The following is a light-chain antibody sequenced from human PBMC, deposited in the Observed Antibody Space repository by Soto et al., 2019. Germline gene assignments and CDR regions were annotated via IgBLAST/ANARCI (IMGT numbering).Light chain of an antibody. J-gene: IGKJ1*01. Sequence: EIEMTQSPATVSLSPGERATLSVRASQSVSNYLAWYQQKPGQAPRLLIYDASNRATGIPARISGSGSGTEFTLTISSLQSEDFAIYYCQQYNNWPRTFGQGTKVDIK. V-gene: IGKV3D-15*01. CDR2: DAS. CDR3: QQYNNWPRT. CDR1: QSVSNY.